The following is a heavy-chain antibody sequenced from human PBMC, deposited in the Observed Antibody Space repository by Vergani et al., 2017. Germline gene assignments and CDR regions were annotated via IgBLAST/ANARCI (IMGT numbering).Heavy chain of an antibody. CDR2: INPSGGST. CDR1: GYTFTSYY. Sequence: QVQLVQSGAEVKKPGASVKVSCKASGYTFTSYYMHWVRQAPGQGLEWMGIINPSGGSTSYAQKFQGRVTMTRDMSTSTVYMELSSLRSEDTAVYYCARRNRDYGDYGLYYYGMDVWGQGTTVTVSS. D-gene: IGHD4-17*01. CDR3: ARRNRDYGDYGLYYYGMDV. V-gene: IGHV1-46*01. J-gene: IGHJ6*02.